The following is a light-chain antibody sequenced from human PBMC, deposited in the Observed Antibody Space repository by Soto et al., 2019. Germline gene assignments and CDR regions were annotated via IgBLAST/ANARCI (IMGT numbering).Light chain of an antibody. CDR1: RSVTNNY. Sequence: EIVLTQSPGTLSLSPGERATLSRRASRSVTNNYVAWYQRKPGQAPRLLIYGASSRATDIPGRFSGTGSGTDFSLTITRLEPEDFAVYYCHQYGSSPPTFGQGTKVEI. CDR3: HQYGSSPPT. V-gene: IGKV3-20*01. CDR2: GAS. J-gene: IGKJ1*01.